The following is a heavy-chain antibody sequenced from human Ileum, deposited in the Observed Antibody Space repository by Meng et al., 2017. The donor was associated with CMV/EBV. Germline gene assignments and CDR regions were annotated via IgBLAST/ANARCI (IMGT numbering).Heavy chain of an antibody. CDR2: TYYRSKWDS. J-gene: IGHJ4*02. CDR1: GDSVASNTAA. V-gene: IGHV6-1*01. D-gene: IGHD2-2*01. Sequence: SETLSLTCAISGDSVASNTAAWNWIRKSPSRGLEWLGRTYYRSKWDSDYAVSVKGRITISPETSKNQFSLQLNSVTPEDTAVYYCARNDLRCATNGYQAGWYIEYWGQGTLVTVSS. CDR3: ARNDLRCATNGYQAGWYIEY.